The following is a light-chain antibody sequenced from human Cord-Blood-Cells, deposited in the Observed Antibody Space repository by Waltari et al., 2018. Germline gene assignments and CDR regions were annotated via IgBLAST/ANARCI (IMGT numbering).Light chain of an antibody. CDR3: QQLYSNPWR. CDR2: WAS. V-gene: IGKV4-1*01. J-gene: IGKJ1*01. CDR1: QSVLYSSNNKRY. Sequence: DIVITQSTDSLAVSLSERATINCKSTQSVLYSSNNKRYLAWYQQKPGQAPKLLIYWASTRETGVPDRFSGSGSGTEFTLTISSLQAEDVAVYYCQQLYSNPWRFGQGTKVEIK.